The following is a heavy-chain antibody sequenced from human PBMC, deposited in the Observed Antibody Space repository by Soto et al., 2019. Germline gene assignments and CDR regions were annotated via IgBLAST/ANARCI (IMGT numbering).Heavy chain of an antibody. CDR3: VKDDGGYPSTAPH. J-gene: IGHJ4*02. V-gene: IGHV3-23*01. D-gene: IGHD3-22*01. CDR1: GITISNYP. Sequence: EVQLLESGGGLVQPGGSLRLSCAASGITISNYPMSWVRQAPGKGLDWVSGISGSGDRTYYADSAKGRFTISKDISMYSLSLQLDSLGVEDTAVYFCVKDDGGYPSTAPHWGQGTLVTVSS. CDR2: ISGSGDRT.